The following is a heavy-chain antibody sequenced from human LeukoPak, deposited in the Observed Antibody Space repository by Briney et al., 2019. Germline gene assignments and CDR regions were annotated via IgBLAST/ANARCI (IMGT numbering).Heavy chain of an antibody. CDR3: TRDFDFSSAI. D-gene: IGHD3-3*01. CDR1: GFTFSSYW. CDR2: ISPDGSTT. Sequence: GGSLRLSCAASGFTFSSYWMRWVRQAPGKGLVWVSRISPDGSTTGHADSVKGRFTTSRDNAKNTLFLQMNSLRAEDTAVYYCTRDFDFSSAIWGRGTLVTVSS. J-gene: IGHJ4*02. V-gene: IGHV3-74*01.